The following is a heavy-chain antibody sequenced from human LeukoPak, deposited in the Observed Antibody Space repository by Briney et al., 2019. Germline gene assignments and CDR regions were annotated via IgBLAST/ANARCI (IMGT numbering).Heavy chain of an antibody. J-gene: IGHJ4*02. CDR2: INRSGST. CDR3: ARGPPSGYYLLPLDY. Sequence: PSETLSLTCAVYGGSFSGYYWSWIRQPPGKGLEWIGEINRSGSTNYNPSLKSRVTISVDTSKNQFSLKLSSVTAADTAVYYCARGPPSGYYLLPLDYWGQGTLVTVSS. CDR1: GGSFSGYY. V-gene: IGHV4-34*01. D-gene: IGHD3-22*01.